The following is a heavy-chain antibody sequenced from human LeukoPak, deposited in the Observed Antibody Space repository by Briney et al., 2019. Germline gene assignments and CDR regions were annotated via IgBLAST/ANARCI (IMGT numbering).Heavy chain of an antibody. CDR1: GFTFSTYN. CDR2: ISGSSTTM. D-gene: IGHD3-9*01. Sequence: GGSLRLSCAASGFTFSTYNINWVRQAPGKGLEWVSYISGSSTTMYYADSVKGRFTVSRDNAKNSLYLRMNSLRDEDTAVYYCARVRLGYYFDYWGQGTLVTVSS. J-gene: IGHJ4*02. V-gene: IGHV3-48*02. CDR3: ARVRLGYYFDY.